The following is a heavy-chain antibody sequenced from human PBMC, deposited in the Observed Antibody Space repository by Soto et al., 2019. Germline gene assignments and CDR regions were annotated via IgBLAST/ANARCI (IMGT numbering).Heavy chain of an antibody. V-gene: IGHV3-48*03. Sequence: GRSLRLSCAASRFTFSTYEMHWVRQAPGKGLEWVSCISSSGSSVYYADSVKGRFTISRDNGRNSLYLQMNSLRDEDTALYYCVRYCSSALCNGVATRTFDYWGQGALVTVSS. J-gene: IGHJ4*02. CDR1: RFTFSTYE. D-gene: IGHD5-12*01. CDR2: ISSSGSSV. CDR3: VRYCSSALCNGVATRTFDY.